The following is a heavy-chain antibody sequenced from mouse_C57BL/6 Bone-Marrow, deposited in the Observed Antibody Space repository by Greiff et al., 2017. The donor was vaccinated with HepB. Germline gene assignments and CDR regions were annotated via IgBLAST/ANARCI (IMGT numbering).Heavy chain of an antibody. CDR1: GYTFTSYG. V-gene: IGHV1-81*01. CDR2: IYPRSGNT. CDR3: ARPSDP. J-gene: IGHJ3*01. Sequence: QVQLQQSGAELARPGASVKLSCKASGYTFTSYGISWVKQRTGQGLEWIGEIYPRSGNTYYNEKFKGKATLTADKSSSTAYMELRSLTSEDSAVYFCARPSDPWGQGTLVTVSA.